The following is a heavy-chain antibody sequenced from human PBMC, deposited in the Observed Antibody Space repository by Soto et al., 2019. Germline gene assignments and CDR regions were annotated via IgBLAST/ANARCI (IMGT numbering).Heavy chain of an antibody. J-gene: IGHJ5*02. CDR3: AREMWAYYYDSSGPTNTRFDP. V-gene: IGHV1-69*04. Sequence: SVKVSCKASGGTFSSYTISWVRQAPGQGLEWMGRIIPILGIANYAQKFQGRVTMTADTSTSTAYMELRSLRSDDTAVYYCAREMWAYYYDSSGPTNTRFDPWGQGTLVTVSS. CDR2: IIPILGIA. D-gene: IGHD3-22*01. CDR1: GGTFSSYT.